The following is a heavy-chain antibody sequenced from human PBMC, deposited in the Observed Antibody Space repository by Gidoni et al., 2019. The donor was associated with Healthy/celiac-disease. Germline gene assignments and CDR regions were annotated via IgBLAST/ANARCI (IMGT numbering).Heavy chain of an antibody. CDR3: ARDGSYSNYGWFDP. V-gene: IGHV3-30-3*01. J-gene: IGHJ5*02. D-gene: IGHD4-4*01. CDR1: GFTFSSYA. Sequence: QVQLVESGGGVVQPGRSLRLSCAASGFTFSSYAMHWVRQAPGKGLEWVAVISYDGSNKYYADSVKGRFTISRDNSKNTLYLQMNSLRAEDTAVYYCARDGSYSNYGWFDPWGQGTLVTVSS. CDR2: ISYDGSNK.